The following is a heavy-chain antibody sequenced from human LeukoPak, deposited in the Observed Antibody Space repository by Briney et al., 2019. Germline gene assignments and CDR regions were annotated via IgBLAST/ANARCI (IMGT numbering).Heavy chain of an antibody. Sequence: PGGSLRLSCAASGFTFSYYTMSWVRQAPGKGLEWVSSISSTGSSIYYADSVKGRFTISRDNAKNSLYLQMSSLRVEDTAVYYCSRDFAREFTIDYWGQGTLVTVSS. CDR1: GFTFSYYT. CDR2: ISSTGSSI. V-gene: IGHV3-21*01. CDR3: SRDFAREFTIDY. D-gene: IGHD3-10*01. J-gene: IGHJ4*02.